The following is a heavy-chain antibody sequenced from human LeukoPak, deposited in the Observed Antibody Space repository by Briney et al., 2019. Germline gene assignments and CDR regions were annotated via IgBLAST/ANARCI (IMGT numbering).Heavy chain of an antibody. CDR2: INPSGTT. V-gene: IGHV4-34*01. CDR1: GGSSSAYW. CDR3: ARPRKHDYYDMDV. Sequence: SSETLFLTCVIYGGSSSAYWWSWIRQPPGKELEWIGEINPSGTTNYNPSLKGRVTISLDTSKNHFSLNLSSVTAADTAVYYCARPRKHDYYDMDVWGKGTTVTVSS. J-gene: IGHJ6*03.